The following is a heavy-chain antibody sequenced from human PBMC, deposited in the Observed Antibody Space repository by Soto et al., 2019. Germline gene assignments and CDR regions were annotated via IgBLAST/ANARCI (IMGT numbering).Heavy chain of an antibody. CDR3: AKDMGWQLGALDI. Sequence: EVQLVESGGGLVQPGRSLRLSCAASGFTFDDYAMHWVRQAPGKGLEWVSGVSWNSGSIGYADSVKGRFTISRDNAKNYLYLQMNSLRAEDTALYYCAKDMGWQLGALDIWGQGTMVTVSS. V-gene: IGHV3-9*01. J-gene: IGHJ3*02. CDR2: VSWNSGSI. D-gene: IGHD2-15*01. CDR1: GFTFDDYA.